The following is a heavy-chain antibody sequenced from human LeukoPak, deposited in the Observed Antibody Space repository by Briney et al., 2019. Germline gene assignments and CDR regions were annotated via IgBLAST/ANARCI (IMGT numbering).Heavy chain of an antibody. V-gene: IGHV4-59*12. Sequence: SETLSLTCTISGDSTNTYFWSWIRQPPGKGLEWIGYIYYTGTTNYNPSLKSRVTISVDTSKNQFSLKLSSVTAADTAVYYCARGGCTVLDYWGQGTLVTVSS. CDR2: IYYTGTT. CDR1: GDSTNTYF. D-gene: IGHD4-11*01. CDR3: ARGGCTVLDY. J-gene: IGHJ4*02.